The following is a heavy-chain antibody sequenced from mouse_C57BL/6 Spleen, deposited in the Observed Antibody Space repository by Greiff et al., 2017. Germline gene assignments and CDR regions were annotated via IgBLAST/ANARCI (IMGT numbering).Heavy chain of an antibody. Sequence: EVMLVESGGGLVQPGGSMKLSCVASGFTFSNYWMNWVRQSPEKGLEWVAQIRLKSDNYATHYAESVKGRFTISRDDSKSSVYLQMNNLRAEDTGIYYCTGRGGLIYYGYDEAWFAYWGQGTLVTVSA. CDR1: GFTFSNYW. CDR3: TGRGGLIYYGYDEAWFAY. D-gene: IGHD2-2*01. J-gene: IGHJ3*01. V-gene: IGHV6-3*01. CDR2: IRLKSDNYAT.